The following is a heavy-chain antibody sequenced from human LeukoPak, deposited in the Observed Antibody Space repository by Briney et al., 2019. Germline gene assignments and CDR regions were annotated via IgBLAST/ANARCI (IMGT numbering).Heavy chain of an antibody. CDR2: IRSKANSYAT. CDR1: GFTFSGSA. D-gene: IGHD4-17*01. CDR3: TRHDYGQFDY. Sequence: GGSLRLSCAASGFTFSGSAMHRVRQASGKGLEWVGRIRSKANSYATAYAASVKGRFTISRDDSKNTAYLQMNSLKTEDTAVYYCTRHDYGQFDYWGQGTLVTVSS. V-gene: IGHV3-73*01. J-gene: IGHJ4*02.